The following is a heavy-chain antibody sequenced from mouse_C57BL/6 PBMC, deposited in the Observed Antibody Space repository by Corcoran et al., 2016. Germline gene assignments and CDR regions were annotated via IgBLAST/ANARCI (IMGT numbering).Heavy chain of an antibody. J-gene: IGHJ4*01. D-gene: IGHD1-1*02. Sequence: QIQLVQSGPELKKPGETVKIACKASGYTFTTYGMSWVKQAPGNGLKWMGWINTYSGVPTYADDFKGRFAFSLETSASTAYLQINNLKNEDTATYFCARGDYYANYYSMDYWGQGTSVTVSS. CDR3: ARGDYYANYYSMDY. CDR1: GYTFTTYG. CDR2: INTYSGVP. V-gene: IGHV9-3*01.